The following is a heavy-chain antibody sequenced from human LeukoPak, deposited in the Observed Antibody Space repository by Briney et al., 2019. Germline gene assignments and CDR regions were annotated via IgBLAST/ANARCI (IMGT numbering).Heavy chain of an antibody. CDR2: ISGSGGST. CDR1: GFTFRRYC. D-gene: IGHD6-13*01. CDR3: AKGGSSWYWDRIDY. J-gene: IGHJ4*02. V-gene: IGHV3-23*01. Sequence: GALGLFFAGSGFTFRRYCMEWGRQGSGEGAGGVLAISGSGGSTYYADSVKGRYTISRDNSKNTLYLQMNSLRAEDAAVYYCAKGGSSWYWDRIDYWGQGTLVTVSS.